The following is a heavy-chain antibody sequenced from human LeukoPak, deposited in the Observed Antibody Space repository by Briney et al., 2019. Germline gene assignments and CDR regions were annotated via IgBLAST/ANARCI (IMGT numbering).Heavy chain of an antibody. Sequence: PSETLSLTCTVSGGSISSYYWSWIRQPPGKGLEWIGYIYYSGSTYYNPSLKSRVTISVDTSKNQFSLKLSSVTAADTAVYYCARVRGVVPAAGDYWGQGTLVTVSS. CDR2: IYYSGST. CDR1: GGSISSYY. D-gene: IGHD2-2*01. V-gene: IGHV4-59*08. CDR3: ARVRGVVPAAGDY. J-gene: IGHJ4*02.